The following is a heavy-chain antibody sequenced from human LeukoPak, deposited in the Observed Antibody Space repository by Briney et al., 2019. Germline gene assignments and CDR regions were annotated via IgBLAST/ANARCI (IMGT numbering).Heavy chain of an antibody. CDR1: GGSFSGYY. J-gene: IGHJ4*02. V-gene: IGHV4-34*01. CDR2: INHSGST. CDR3: ASDGGGNYYDKRGYYFDY. D-gene: IGHD3-22*01. Sequence: SETLSLTCAVYGGSFSGYYWSWIRQPPGKGLEWIGEINHSGSTNYNPSLKSRVTISVDTSKNQFSLKLSSVTAADTAVYYCASDGGGNYYDKRGYYFDYWGQGTLVTVSS.